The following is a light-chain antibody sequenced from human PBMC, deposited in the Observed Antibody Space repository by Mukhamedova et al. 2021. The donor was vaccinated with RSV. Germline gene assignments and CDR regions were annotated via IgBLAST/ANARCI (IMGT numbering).Light chain of an antibody. V-gene: IGLV2-23*01. Sequence: WYQQISHGAPKTVMFGNSLPSGIPDRFSGSKSGTTASLTISGLQAEDEADYYCCSYAGSVVFGGGTKLTVL. CDR3: CSYAGSVV. CDR2: GN. J-gene: IGLJ2*01.